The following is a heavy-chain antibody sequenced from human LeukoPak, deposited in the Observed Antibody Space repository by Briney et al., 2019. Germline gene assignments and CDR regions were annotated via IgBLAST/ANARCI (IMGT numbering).Heavy chain of an antibody. CDR1: GFTFSNYW. J-gene: IGHJ4*02. V-gene: IGHV3-7*01. D-gene: IGHD3-3*01. CDR3: ARDYDFWSGYYY. CDR2: IKQDGSEK. Sequence: GGSLRLSCAASGFTFSNYWMSWVRQAPGKGLEWVANIKQDGSEKYYVDSVKGRFTISRDNAKKSLFLQMNSLRAEDTAVYYCARDYDFWSGYYYWGQGTLVTVSS.